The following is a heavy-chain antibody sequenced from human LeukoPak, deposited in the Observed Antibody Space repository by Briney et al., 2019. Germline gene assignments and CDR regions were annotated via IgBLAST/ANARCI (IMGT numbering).Heavy chain of an antibody. V-gene: IGHV3-7*04. D-gene: IGHD3-10*01. Sequence: GGSLRLSCASSGFTFSSYWMTWVRQAPGKGLEWVANIKQDGSEKFYVDSVKGRFTISRDNAKSSLYLQMNSLRAEDTAVYFCVRESVYGSRSYYSYWGQGTLVTVSS. J-gene: IGHJ4*02. CDR2: IKQDGSEK. CDR1: GFTFSSYW. CDR3: VRESVYGSRSYYSY.